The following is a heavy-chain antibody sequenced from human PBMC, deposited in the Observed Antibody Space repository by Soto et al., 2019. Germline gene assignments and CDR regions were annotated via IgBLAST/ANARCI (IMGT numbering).Heavy chain of an antibody. CDR1: GFTFSRYW. D-gene: IGHD3-10*01. V-gene: IGHV3-74*01. Sequence: LRLSCAASGFTFSRYWLHWVRQAPGKGLVWVSRINNDGSSTSYADFVKGRLTISRDNAKDTLYLQVNSLRPEDTAVYYCASGGVAGSGTFYNDYWGRGTLVTVSS. CDR2: INNDGSST. CDR3: ASGGVAGSGTFYNDY. J-gene: IGHJ4*02.